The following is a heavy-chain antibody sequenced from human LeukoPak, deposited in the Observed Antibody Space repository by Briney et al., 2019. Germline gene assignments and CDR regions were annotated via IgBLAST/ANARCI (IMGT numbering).Heavy chain of an antibody. CDR3: AKLGTSSGWSTYWYFDL. J-gene: IGHJ2*01. V-gene: IGHV3-9*01. D-gene: IGHD6-19*01. CDR1: GFTFDDYA. CDR2: ISWNSGSI. Sequence: PGGSLRLSCAASGFTFDDYAMHWVRHAPGKGLEWVSGISWNSGSIGYADSVKGRFTISRDNAKNSLYLQMNSLRAEDTALYYCAKLGTSSGWSTYWYFDLWGRGTLVTVSS.